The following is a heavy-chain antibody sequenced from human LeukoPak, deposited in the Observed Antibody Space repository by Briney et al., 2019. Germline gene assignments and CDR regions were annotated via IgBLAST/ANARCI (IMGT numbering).Heavy chain of an antibody. CDR1: GGTFSSYA. CDR2: MNPNSGNT. Sequence: EASVKVSCKASGGTFSSYAISGVRQAPGQGLEWMGWMNPNSGNTGYAQKFQGRVTITRNTSISTAYMELSSLRSEDTAVYYCARSSWTWGYYYYYYMDVWGKGTTVTVSS. D-gene: IGHD2-2*01. CDR3: ARSSWTWGYYYYYYMDV. J-gene: IGHJ6*03. V-gene: IGHV1-8*03.